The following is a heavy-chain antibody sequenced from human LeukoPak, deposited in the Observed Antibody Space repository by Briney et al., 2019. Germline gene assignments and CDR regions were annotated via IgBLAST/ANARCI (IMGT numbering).Heavy chain of an antibody. J-gene: IGHJ4*02. CDR2: IYSGGST. CDR3: AKDLPEYSGRSSALDY. CDR1: GFTVSSNY. V-gene: IGHV3-53*01. D-gene: IGHD1-26*01. Sequence: GGSLRLSCAASGFTVSSNYMSWVRQGQGKGLEWVSVIYSGGSTYYADSVKGRFTISRDNSKNTLYLQMNSLRAEDTAVYYCAKDLPEYSGRSSALDYWGQGTLVTVSS.